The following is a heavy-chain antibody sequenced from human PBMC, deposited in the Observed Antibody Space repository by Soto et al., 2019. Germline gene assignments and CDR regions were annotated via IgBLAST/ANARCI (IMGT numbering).Heavy chain of an antibody. CDR3: ARVVYDYVWGSYHFDY. CDR1: GGSISSGDYY. CDR2: IYYSGST. J-gene: IGHJ4*02. D-gene: IGHD3-16*01. Sequence: QVQLQESGPGLVKPSQTLSLTCTVSGGSISSGDYYWSWIRQPPGKGLEWIGYIYYSGSTYYNPSLKSRVTISVDTSKNQFSLKLGSVTAADTAVYYCARVVYDYVWGSYHFDYWGQGTLVTVSS. V-gene: IGHV4-30-4*01.